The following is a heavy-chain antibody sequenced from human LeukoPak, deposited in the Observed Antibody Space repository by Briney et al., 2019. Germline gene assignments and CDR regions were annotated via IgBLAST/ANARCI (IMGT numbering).Heavy chain of an antibody. D-gene: IGHD2-2*01. CDR3: ARAYYCSSTSCNFFRPYYYYYGMDV. V-gene: IGHV4-34*01. Sequence: SETLSLTCAVYGGSFSGYYWRWIRQPPGKGLEWIAEINHSGSTNYNPSLKSRVTISVDTSKNQFSLKLSSVTAADTAVYYCARAYYCSSTSCNFFRPYYYYYGMDVWGQGTTATVYS. CDR1: GGSFSGYY. CDR2: INHSGST. J-gene: IGHJ6*02.